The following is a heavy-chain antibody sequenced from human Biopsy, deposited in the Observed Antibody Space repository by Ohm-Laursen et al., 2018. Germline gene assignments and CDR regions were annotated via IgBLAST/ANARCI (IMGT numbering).Heavy chain of an antibody. CDR3: ARMKGRGYFDY. V-gene: IGHV4-38-2*01. Sequence: SQTLSLTCGVSGFSISSGFPWAWIRQPPGKGLERIGFIYRTGTTTYNPSFKSRVAMAVDTSKNQFSLTLNSVTAADTAVYYCARMKGRGYFDYWGQGTLVIVSS. J-gene: IGHJ4*02. CDR1: GFSISSGFP. D-gene: IGHD2-15*01. CDR2: IYRTGTT.